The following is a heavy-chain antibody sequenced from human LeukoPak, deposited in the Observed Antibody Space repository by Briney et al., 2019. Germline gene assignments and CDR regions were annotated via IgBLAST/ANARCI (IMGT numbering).Heavy chain of an antibody. D-gene: IGHD3-10*01. CDR1: GFTFSRYA. V-gene: IGHV3-64D*06. CDR3: VKDSSSGSYFDY. Sequence: GGSLRLSCSASGFTFSRYAMHWVRQAPGKGLEYVSAISSNGGSTYYADSVKGRFTISRDNSRNTLHLQMSSLRVEDTAVYYCVKDSSSGSYFDYWGQGTLITVSS. J-gene: IGHJ4*02. CDR2: ISSNGGST.